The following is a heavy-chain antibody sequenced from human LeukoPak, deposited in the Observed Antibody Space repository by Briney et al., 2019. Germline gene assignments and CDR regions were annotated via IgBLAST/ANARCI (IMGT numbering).Heavy chain of an antibody. CDR1: GGTFSSYA. CDR3: ARAQVGATLFDY. Sequence: SVKVSCKASGGTFSSYAISWVRQAPGQGLEWMGGIIPIFGTANYAQKFQGRVTITADKSTSTAYMELSSLRSEDTAVYYCARAQVGATLFDYWGQGTLVTVSS. V-gene: IGHV1-69*06. D-gene: IGHD1-26*01. J-gene: IGHJ4*02. CDR2: IIPIFGTA.